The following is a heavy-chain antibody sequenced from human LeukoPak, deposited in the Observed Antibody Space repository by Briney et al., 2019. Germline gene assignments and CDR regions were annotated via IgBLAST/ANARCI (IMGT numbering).Heavy chain of an antibody. Sequence: GGSLRLSCAVSGLTFSDYYMSWIRQAPGKGLEWVSYISSSSSYIYYADSVKGRFSISRDNAKNSLYLQMNSLRAEDTAVYYCARDKEYYDFWSGYYDAFDIWGQGTMVTVSS. CDR1: GLTFSDYY. V-gene: IGHV3-11*06. D-gene: IGHD3-3*01. CDR3: ARDKEYYDFWSGYYDAFDI. J-gene: IGHJ3*02. CDR2: ISSSSSYI.